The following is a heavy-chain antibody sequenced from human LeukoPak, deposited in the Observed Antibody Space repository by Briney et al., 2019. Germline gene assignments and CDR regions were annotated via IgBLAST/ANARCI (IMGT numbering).Heavy chain of an antibody. CDR2: IFYSGTT. J-gene: IGHJ6*03. D-gene: IGHD6-13*01. Sequence: SETLSLTCTVSGGSISSYYWSWIRQPPGKGLEWIGFIFYSGTTNYNPSLKSRVTISVDTSKNQFSLKLSSVTAADTAVYYCARTTEAHSWRTRYYDYYMDVWGKGTTVTVSS. CDR3: ARTTEAHSWRTRYYDYYMDV. V-gene: IGHV4-59*01. CDR1: GGSISSYY.